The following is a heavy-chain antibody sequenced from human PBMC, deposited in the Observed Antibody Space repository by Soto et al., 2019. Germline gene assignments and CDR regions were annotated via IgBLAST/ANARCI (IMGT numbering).Heavy chain of an antibody. CDR2: IYYSGST. D-gene: IGHD6-13*01. CDR3: ARSVGVAAAGPFDY. Sequence: PSETLSLTCTVSGGSISSSYWSWIRQHPGKGLEWIGYIYYSGSTYYNPSLKSRVTISVDTSKNQFSLKLSSVTAADTAVYYCARSVGVAAAGPFDYWGQGTLVTVSS. CDR1: GGSISSSY. V-gene: IGHV4-59*06. J-gene: IGHJ4*02.